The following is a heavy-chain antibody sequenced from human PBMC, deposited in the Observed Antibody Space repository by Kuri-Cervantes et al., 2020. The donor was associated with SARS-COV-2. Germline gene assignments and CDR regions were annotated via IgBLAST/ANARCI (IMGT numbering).Heavy chain of an antibody. V-gene: IGHV3-30*04. CDR3: AKEISTTGHRYFYGMDV. D-gene: IGHD2/OR15-2a*01. Sequence: LSLTCAASGFTFSGSAMHWVRQASGKGLEWVAIISFDGIDKYYGDSVKGRFTISRDNSKNTLYLQMNSLRAEDTAVYYCAKEISTTGHRYFYGMDVWGQGTTVTVSS. J-gene: IGHJ6*02. CDR2: ISFDGIDK. CDR1: GFTFSGSA.